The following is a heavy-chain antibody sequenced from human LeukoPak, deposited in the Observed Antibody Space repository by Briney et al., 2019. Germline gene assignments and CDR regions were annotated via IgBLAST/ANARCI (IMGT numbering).Heavy chain of an antibody. V-gene: IGHV3-7*01. D-gene: IGHD2-15*01. J-gene: IGHJ6*02. CDR1: GFTFSSYW. Sequence: GGSLRLSCVASGFTFSSYWMSWVRQAPGKGLEWVANIKQDGSERYYVDSVKGRFTISRDNAKNSLYLQMDSLRAEDTAVYYCAAGLRGVVDYYGMDVWGQGTTVTVSS. CDR3: AAGLRGVVDYYGMDV. CDR2: IKQDGSER.